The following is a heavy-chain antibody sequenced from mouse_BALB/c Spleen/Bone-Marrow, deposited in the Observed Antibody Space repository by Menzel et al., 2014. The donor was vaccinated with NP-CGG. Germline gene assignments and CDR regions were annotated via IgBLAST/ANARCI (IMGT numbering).Heavy chain of an antibody. D-gene: IGHD1-2*01. CDR1: GYTFTDYN. Sequence: EVQLQQSGPELVKPGASVKISCKASGYTFTDYNMHWVKQSHGKSLEWIGYIYPYNGGTGYNQKFKSKATLTVDNSSSAAYMELRSLTSEDSAVYFCARRFITTAAWFAYWGQGTPVTVSA. J-gene: IGHJ3*01. V-gene: IGHV1S29*02. CDR2: IYPYNGGT. CDR3: ARRFITTAAWFAY.